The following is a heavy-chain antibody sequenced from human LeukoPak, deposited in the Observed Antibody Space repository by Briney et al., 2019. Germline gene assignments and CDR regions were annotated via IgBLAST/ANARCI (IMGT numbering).Heavy chain of an antibody. CDR1: GFTFSSYA. J-gene: IGHJ4*02. Sequence: GGSLRLSCGASGFTFSSYAMSWVRQAPGKGLEWVSAISGSGSSTYYADSVKGRFTISRDNSKNTLYLQMNSLRAEDTAVYYCASLPHPSYYFDYWGQGTLVTVSS. D-gene: IGHD3-16*01. CDR3: ASLPHPSYYFDY. V-gene: IGHV3-23*01. CDR2: ISGSGSST.